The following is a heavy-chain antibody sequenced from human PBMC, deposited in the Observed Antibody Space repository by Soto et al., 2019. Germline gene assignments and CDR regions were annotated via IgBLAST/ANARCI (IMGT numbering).Heavy chain of an antibody. Sequence: QVQLVQSGVEVKKPGASVKVPCKASGYSFISYGISWVRQAPGQGLEWLGWISGYKGNTNYAQRLQGRVTMTTDTSTSTAYMELRSVRSDDTAVYYCARASVPIVATNVYYYYGMDGWGQGIKVIVSS. CDR1: GYSFISYG. CDR3: ARASVPIVATNVYYYYGMDG. J-gene: IGHJ6*02. CDR2: ISGYKGNT. V-gene: IGHV1-18*01. D-gene: IGHD5-12*01.